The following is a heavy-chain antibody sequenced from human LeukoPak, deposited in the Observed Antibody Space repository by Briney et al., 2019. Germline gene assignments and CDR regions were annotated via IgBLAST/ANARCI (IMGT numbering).Heavy chain of an antibody. V-gene: IGHV4-59*11. D-gene: IGHD3-10*01. CDR1: GGSISSHY. J-gene: IGHJ4*02. CDR3: ARCRYGSGSYYCYYFDY. Sequence: SETLSLTCTVSGGSISSHYWSWIRQPPGKGLEWIGYIYYSGSTNYNPSLKSRVTISVDTSKNQFSLKLSSVTAADTAVYYCARCRYGSGSYYCYYFDYWGQGTLVTVSS. CDR2: IYYSGST.